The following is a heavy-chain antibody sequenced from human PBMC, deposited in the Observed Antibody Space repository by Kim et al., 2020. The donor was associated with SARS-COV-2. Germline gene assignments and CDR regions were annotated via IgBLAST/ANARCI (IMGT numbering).Heavy chain of an antibody. Sequence: SETLSLTCSVSDVSISSDYWSWIRQPAGKELEGIGRIYGSGSTTYNPALKSRVSMSIDKSKNQFSLTLSSVTATNTAVYYCARGVRGRVEAYWGQGTLVT. D-gene: IGHD2-8*01. J-gene: IGHJ4*02. V-gene: IGHV4-4*07. CDR2: IYGSGST. CDR3: ARGVRGRVEAY. CDR1: DVSISSDY.